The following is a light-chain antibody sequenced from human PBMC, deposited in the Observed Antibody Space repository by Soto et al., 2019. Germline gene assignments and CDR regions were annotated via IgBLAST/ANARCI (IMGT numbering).Light chain of an antibody. Sequence: QSALAQPASVSGSLGQSITISCTGTSSDVGGYNYVSWYQQHPGKAPKLMIYDVSNRPSGVSNRFSGSKSGNTASLTISGLQPEDEADYYCSSYTSSSTPYVFGTGTKLTVL. CDR1: SSDVGGYNY. CDR3: SSYTSSSTPYV. V-gene: IGLV2-14*01. J-gene: IGLJ1*01. CDR2: DVS.